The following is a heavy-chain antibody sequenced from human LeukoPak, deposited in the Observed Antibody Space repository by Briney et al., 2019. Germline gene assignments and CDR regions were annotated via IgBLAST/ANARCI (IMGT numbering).Heavy chain of an antibody. CDR3: ARGHRGWSTPYYFDY. J-gene: IGHJ4*02. Sequence: PSETLSLTCTVSGGSISSYYWSWIRQPPGKGLEWIGYIYYNGSTNYNPSLKSRVTISVDTSQNQFSLRLTSVTAADTAVYYCARGHRGWSTPYYFDYWGQGTLVTVSS. D-gene: IGHD2-15*01. CDR2: IYYNGST. V-gene: IGHV4-59*01. CDR1: GGSISSYY.